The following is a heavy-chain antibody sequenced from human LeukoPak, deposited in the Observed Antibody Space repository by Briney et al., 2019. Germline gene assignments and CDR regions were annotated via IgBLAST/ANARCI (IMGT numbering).Heavy chain of an antibody. CDR1: GGSISSSNYY. CDR3: ARVQREHDYVWGSYRRFDY. Sequence: PSETLSLTCTVSGGSISSSNYYWGWIRQPPGKGLEWIGSIYYSGSTYYNPSLKSRVIISVDTSKNQFSLKLSSVTAADTAVYYCARVQREHDYVWGSYRRFDYWGQGTLVTVSS. V-gene: IGHV4-39*07. CDR2: IYYSGST. D-gene: IGHD3-16*02. J-gene: IGHJ4*02.